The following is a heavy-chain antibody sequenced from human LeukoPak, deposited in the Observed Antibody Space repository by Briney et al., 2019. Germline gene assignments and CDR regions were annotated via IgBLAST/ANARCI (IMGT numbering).Heavy chain of an antibody. D-gene: IGHD6-13*01. CDR1: GFTFSSYA. V-gene: IGHV3-23*01. CDR2: ISGSGGST. J-gene: IGHJ4*02. CDR3: APRPRIAAAGPSRIFDY. Sequence: GGSLRLSCAASGFTFSSYAMSWVRQAPGKGLEWVSAISGSGGSTYYADSVKGRFTISRDNSKNTLYLQMNSLRAEDTAVYYCAPRPRIAAAGPSRIFDYWGQGTLVTVSS.